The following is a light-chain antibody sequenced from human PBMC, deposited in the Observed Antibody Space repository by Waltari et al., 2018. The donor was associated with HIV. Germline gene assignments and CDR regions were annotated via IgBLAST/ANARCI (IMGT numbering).Light chain of an antibody. V-gene: IGLV3-25*03. Sequence: SYELTQPPSVSVSPGQTASITCSGAALPKHYAYWYQQKPGQAPVVVIYKDSERPSGIPERFSGSSSGTTVTLTISGVQAEDEADYYCQSTDRSGTFVVFGGGTKLTVL. CDR3: QSTDRSGTFVV. CDR2: KDS. J-gene: IGLJ2*01. CDR1: ALPKHY.